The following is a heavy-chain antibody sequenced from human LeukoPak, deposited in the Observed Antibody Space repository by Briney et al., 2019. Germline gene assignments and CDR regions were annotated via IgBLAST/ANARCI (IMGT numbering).Heavy chain of an antibody. D-gene: IGHD3-22*01. J-gene: IGHJ4*02. CDR2: ISGSGGST. CDR3: AKYYYDSSGYPRGYFDY. Sequence: GGSLRLSCAASGFTFSSYAMSWVRQAPGKGLEWVSAISGSGGSTYYADSVKGRFTISRDNFKSTLYLQMNSLRAEDTAVYYCAKYYYDSSGYPRGYFDYWGQGTLVTVSS. CDR1: GFTFSSYA. V-gene: IGHV3-23*01.